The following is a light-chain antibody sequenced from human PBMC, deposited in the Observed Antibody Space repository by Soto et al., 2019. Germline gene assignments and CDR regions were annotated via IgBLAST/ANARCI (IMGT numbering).Light chain of an antibody. CDR3: QKYNSPPRT. J-gene: IGKJ1*01. Sequence: DIQMTQSPSSLSASVGDRVTITCRASQSISSYLNWYQQKPGKAPKLLIYAASILQTGVPSRFSGSGSGTDFSLTISSLQPEDVATYFCQKYNSPPRTFGQGTKVDIK. V-gene: IGKV1-27*01. CDR2: AAS. CDR1: QSISSY.